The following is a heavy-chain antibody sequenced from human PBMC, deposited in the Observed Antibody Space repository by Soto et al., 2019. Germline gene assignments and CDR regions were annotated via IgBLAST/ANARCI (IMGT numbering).Heavy chain of an antibody. CDR1: GFTFSSYG. Sequence: GGSLSLSCAASGFTFSSYGMHWVRQAPGKGLEWVAVIWYDGSNKYYADSVKGRFTISRDNSKNTLYLQMNSLRAEDTAVYYCARVAHDYGDYYFDYWGQGTLVTVSS. V-gene: IGHV3-33*01. CDR3: ARVAHDYGDYYFDY. CDR2: IWYDGSNK. J-gene: IGHJ4*02. D-gene: IGHD4-17*01.